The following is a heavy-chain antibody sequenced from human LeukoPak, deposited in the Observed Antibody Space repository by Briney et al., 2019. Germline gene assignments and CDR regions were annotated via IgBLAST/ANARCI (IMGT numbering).Heavy chain of an antibody. CDR2: TYYRSKWYN. Sequence: SQTLSLTCAISGDSFSSNSVAWNWIRQSPSRGLEWLGRTYYRSKWYNDYAVSVKSRITINPDTSKNQLSLHLNSVTPEDTAVYYCARDPGAFDMWGQGTMVTVSS. J-gene: IGHJ3*02. V-gene: IGHV6-1*01. CDR3: ARDPGAFDM. D-gene: IGHD3-10*01. CDR1: GDSFSSNSVA.